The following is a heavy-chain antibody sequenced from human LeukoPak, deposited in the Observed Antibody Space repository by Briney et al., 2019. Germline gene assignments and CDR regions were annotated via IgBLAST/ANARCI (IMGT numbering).Heavy chain of an antibody. Sequence: ASVTVSCTASGYTFTGYYMHWVRQAPGQGLEWMGWINPNSGGTNYAQKFQGRVTMTRDTPISTAYMELSRLRSDDTAVYYCATTYSSSFWYFQHWGQGTLVTVSS. CDR2: INPNSGGT. D-gene: IGHD6-13*01. V-gene: IGHV1-2*02. J-gene: IGHJ1*01. CDR3: ATTYSSSFWYFQH. CDR1: GYTFTGYY.